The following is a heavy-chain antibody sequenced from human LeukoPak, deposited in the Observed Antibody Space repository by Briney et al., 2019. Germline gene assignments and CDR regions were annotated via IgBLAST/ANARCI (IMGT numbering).Heavy chain of an antibody. CDR2: IKPSGGTI. CDR3: ARDFYTSSSTGVPNSFDP. CDR1: GYTFSSYY. V-gene: IGHV1-46*01. J-gene: IGHJ5*02. Sequence: GASVKVSCKASGYTFSSYYIHWVRQAPGLGLQWMGMIKPSGGTIRYEQSFQGRVTMTTDTSTSTVFMELSSLTSDDTAVYYCARDFYTSSSTGVPNSFDPWGQGTLVTVSS. D-gene: IGHD6-6*01.